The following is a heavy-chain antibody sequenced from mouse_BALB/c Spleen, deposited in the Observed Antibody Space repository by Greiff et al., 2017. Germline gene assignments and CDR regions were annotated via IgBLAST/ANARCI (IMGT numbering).Heavy chain of an antibody. J-gene: IGHJ4*01. V-gene: IGHV3-6*02. D-gene: IGHD2-14*01. CDR3: AREGKVRDAMDY. CDR1: GYSITSGYY. Sequence: EVQVVESGPGLVKPSQSLSLTCSVTGYSITSGYYWNWIRQFPGNKLEWMGYISYDGSNNYNPSLKNRISITRDTSKNQFFLKLNSVTTEDTATYYCAREGKVRDAMDYWGQGTSVTVSS. CDR2: ISYDGSN.